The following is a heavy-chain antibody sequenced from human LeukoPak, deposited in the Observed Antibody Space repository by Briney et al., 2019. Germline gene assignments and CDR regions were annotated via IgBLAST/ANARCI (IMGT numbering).Heavy chain of an antibody. J-gene: IGHJ4*02. V-gene: IGHV3-7*01. CDR3: ARWADDSGIYYIAS. CDR1: GFTFSNYW. D-gene: IGHD3-10*01. CDR2: IRQDANVK. Sequence: GGSLRLPCAGSGFTFSNYWMTWVRQAPGKGLQWVASIRQDANVKYYVDSVKGRFTISRDNAENSLYLQMDSLRAEDTAVYYCARWADDSGIYYIASWGQGSLVSVSS.